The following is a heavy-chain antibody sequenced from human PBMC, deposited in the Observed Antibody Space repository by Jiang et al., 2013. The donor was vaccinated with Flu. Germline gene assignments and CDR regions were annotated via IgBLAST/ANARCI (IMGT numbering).Heavy chain of an antibody. D-gene: IGHD1-1*01. CDR1: GYTFTSYA. CDR3: ARQHVTDRYNMFDY. CDR2: INTNTGKP. V-gene: IGHV7-4-1*02. J-gene: IGHJ4*02. Sequence: QSGSELKKPGASVKVSCKASGYTFTSYAMNWVRQAPGQGLEYMGWINTNTGKPTYAQDFTGRFVFSLDTSANTAYLQISSLKAEDTAVYYCARQHVTDRYNMFDYWGQGTLVTVSS.